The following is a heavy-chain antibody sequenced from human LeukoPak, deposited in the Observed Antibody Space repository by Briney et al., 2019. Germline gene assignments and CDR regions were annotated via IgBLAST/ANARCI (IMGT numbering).Heavy chain of an antibody. Sequence: GGSLRLSCAASGFTFSSYEMNWVRQAPGKGLEWVSSISSSGSTTYYPDSVKGRFTISRDNAKNSLYLQMNSLRAEDTAVYYCARDHYDILSGPLPPLYWGQGTLVTVSS. CDR2: ISSSGSTT. V-gene: IGHV3-48*03. CDR3: ARDHYDILSGPLPPLY. CDR1: GFTFSSYE. J-gene: IGHJ4*02. D-gene: IGHD3-9*01.